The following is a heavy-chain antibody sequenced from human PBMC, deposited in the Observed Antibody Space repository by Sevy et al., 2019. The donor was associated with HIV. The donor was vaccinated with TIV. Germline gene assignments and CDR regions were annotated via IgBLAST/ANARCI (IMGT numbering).Heavy chain of an antibody. CDR3: FVRIRDSSEIDY. D-gene: IGHD6-6*01. Sequence: GGSLRLSCAASGFTFSNYYMNWVRQGPGKGLVWVARLNGDGSDINYADSVRGRFTISRDNTKNTLYLQMSSLRGEDTAVYYCFVRIRDSSEIDYWGQGNLVTVSS. V-gene: IGHV3-74*01. J-gene: IGHJ4*02. CDR1: GFTFSNYY. CDR2: LNGDGSDI.